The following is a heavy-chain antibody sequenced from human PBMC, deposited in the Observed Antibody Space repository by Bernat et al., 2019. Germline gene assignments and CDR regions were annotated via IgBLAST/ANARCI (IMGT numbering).Heavy chain of an antibody. V-gene: IGHV3-23*01. Sequence: EVQLLESGGGLVQPGGSLRLSCAASGFTFSSYAMSWVRQAPGKGLEWVSAISGSGGSTYYADSVKGRFTISRDNSKNTLYLQMNSLRAEDTAVYYCAKRRTDWFTSQDAFDIWGQGTMVTVSS. CDR1: GFTFSSYA. D-gene: IGHD3-9*01. CDR3: AKRRTDWFTSQDAFDI. CDR2: ISGSGGST. J-gene: IGHJ3*02.